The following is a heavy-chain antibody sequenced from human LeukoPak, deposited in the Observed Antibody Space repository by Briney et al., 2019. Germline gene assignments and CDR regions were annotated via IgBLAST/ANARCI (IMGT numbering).Heavy chain of an antibody. CDR1: GYTFTSYG. J-gene: IGHJ5*02. CDR3: AREWRYYDSRWIWFDP. Sequence: ASVKVSCKASGYTFTSYGISWVRQAPGQGLEWMGWISAYNGNTNYAQKLQGRVTMTTDTSTSTAYMELRSLRSDDTAVYYCAREWRYYDSRWIWFDPWGQGTLVTVSS. CDR2: ISAYNGNT. V-gene: IGHV1-18*01. D-gene: IGHD3-22*01.